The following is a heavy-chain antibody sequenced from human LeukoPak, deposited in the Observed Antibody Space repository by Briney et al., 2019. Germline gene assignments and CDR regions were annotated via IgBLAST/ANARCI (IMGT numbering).Heavy chain of an antibody. CDR1: GGSISSNTW. D-gene: IGHD5-18*01. CDR3: ARKEYNSGFFDY. J-gene: IGHJ4*02. CDR2: IYHSGST. V-gene: IGHV4-4*02. Sequence: SGTLSLTCAVSGGSISSNTWWSLVRPPPGKGLWWIGEIYHSGSTNYNPSLKSRVTISVDKSKSQFSLNLSSVTAADTAIYYCARKEYNSGFFDYWGQGTLVTVSS.